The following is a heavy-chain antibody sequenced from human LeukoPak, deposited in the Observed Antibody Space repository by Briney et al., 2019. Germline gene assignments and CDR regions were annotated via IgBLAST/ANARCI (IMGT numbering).Heavy chain of an antibody. CDR2: IIPIFGTA. J-gene: IGHJ4*02. CDR3: ARRSSGYSYGYYFDY. D-gene: IGHD5-18*01. CDR1: GGTFSSYA. V-gene: IGHV1-69*13. Sequence: SVKVSCKASGGTFSSYAISWVRQAPGQGLEWMGGIIPIFGTANYAQKFQGRVTITADESTSTAYMELSSLRSEDTAVYYCARRSSGYSYGYYFDYWGQGTLVTVSS.